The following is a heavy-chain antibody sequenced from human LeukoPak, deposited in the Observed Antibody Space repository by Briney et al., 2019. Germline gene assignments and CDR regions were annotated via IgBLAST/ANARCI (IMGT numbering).Heavy chain of an antibody. CDR3: ARAATVTTHYFDH. J-gene: IGHJ4*02. Sequence: ASVKVSCKASGYTFTGYYMHWVRQAPGQGLEWMGWINPNSGGTNYAQKFQGRVTMTRDTSISTAYMELSRLRSDDTAVYYCARAATVTTHYFDHWGQGTLVTVSS. V-gene: IGHV1-2*02. CDR2: INPNSGGT. D-gene: IGHD4-17*01. CDR1: GYTFTGYY.